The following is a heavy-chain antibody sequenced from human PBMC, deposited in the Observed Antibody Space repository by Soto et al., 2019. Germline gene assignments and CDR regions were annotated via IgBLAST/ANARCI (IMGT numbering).Heavy chain of an antibody. CDR3: TRDLYSSSWYNWFDP. V-gene: IGHV3-49*03. J-gene: IGHJ5*02. Sequence: GGSLRLSCTASGFTFGDYAMSWFRQAPGKGLEWVGFIRSKDYGGTTEYAASVKGRFTISRDDSKSIAYLQMNSLKTEDTAVYYCTRDLYSSSWYNWFDPWGQGTLVTVSS. CDR2: IRSKDYGGTT. D-gene: IGHD6-13*01. CDR1: GFTFGDYA.